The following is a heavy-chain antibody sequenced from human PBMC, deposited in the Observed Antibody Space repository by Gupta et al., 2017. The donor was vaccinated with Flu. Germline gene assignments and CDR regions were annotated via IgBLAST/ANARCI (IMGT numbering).Heavy chain of an antibody. V-gene: IGHV4-34*01. J-gene: IGHJ6*02. CDR3: ARGRGRLNYYGSGSYLEPRPDYYYYGMDV. Sequence: GLECIGEINHSGSTNDNPSLKSRVTISVDTSKNQCSLKLSSVTAADTAVYYCARGRGRLNYYGSGSYLEPRPDYYYYGMDVGGQGTTVTVYS. D-gene: IGHD3-10*01. CDR2: INHSGST.